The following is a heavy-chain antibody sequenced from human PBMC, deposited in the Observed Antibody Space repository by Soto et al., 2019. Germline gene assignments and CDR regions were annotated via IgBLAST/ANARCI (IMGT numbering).Heavy chain of an antibody. CDR2: ISANGQGM. CDR1: GCTFSINA. D-gene: IGHD2-2*02. V-gene: IGHV3-23*01. Sequence: PGGFLRLSCATSGCTFSINALGWVRQAPGKGLEWVSAISANGQGMYYADSVRGRFSISRDNSRNTVFLHMDSLRAEDTAVYSCAKDRDYTREQCHYCGQGNMV. J-gene: IGHJ4*02. CDR3: AKDRDYTREQCHY.